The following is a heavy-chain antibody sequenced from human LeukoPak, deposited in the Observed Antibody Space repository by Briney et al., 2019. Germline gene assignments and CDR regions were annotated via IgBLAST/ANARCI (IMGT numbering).Heavy chain of an antibody. CDR1: GYTFTTYY. Sequence: ASVKVSCKASGYTFTTYYMHWVRQAPGQGLEWMGIVNPSGGSTSYAQKFQGRVTMTRDTSTSTLYMELSSLRSEDTAVFYCAGEYSGTYSNFDYWGQGTLVTVSS. J-gene: IGHJ4*02. CDR3: AGEYSGTYSNFDY. CDR2: VNPSGGST. V-gene: IGHV1-46*01. D-gene: IGHD1-26*01.